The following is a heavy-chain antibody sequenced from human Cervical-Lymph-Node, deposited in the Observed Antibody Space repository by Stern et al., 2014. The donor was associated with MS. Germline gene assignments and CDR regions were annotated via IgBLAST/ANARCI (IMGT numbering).Heavy chain of an antibody. CDR1: GYTFTNYA. CDR3: RAGADAFDV. Sequence: QMQLVQSGAEVKKPGASLKVSCKASGYTFTNYAISWVRQVPGQGLEWMGWIGTKLGNTNSALRFQDRVTVATDTSTNTVYMELRSLRSDDTAMYYCRAGADAFDVWGQGTMVTVSS. D-gene: IGHD6-13*01. V-gene: IGHV1-18*01. CDR2: IGTKLGNT. J-gene: IGHJ3*01.